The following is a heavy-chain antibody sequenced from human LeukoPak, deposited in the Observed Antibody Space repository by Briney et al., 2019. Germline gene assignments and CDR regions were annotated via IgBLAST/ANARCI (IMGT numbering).Heavy chain of an antibody. CDR1: GFTFSSYG. CDR3: VKDSTHFRVWDSYDTTGLNY. J-gene: IGHJ4*02. CDR2: IRYDGSNK. Sequence: GGSLRLSCAASGFTFSSYGMHWVRQAPGKGLEWVAFIRYDGSNKYSADSVKGRFTVPGDNSKNTLYLQMNSLRAEDTAVYYCVKDSTHFRVWDSYDTTGLNYWGQGTLVTVSS. V-gene: IGHV3-30*02. D-gene: IGHD3-22*01.